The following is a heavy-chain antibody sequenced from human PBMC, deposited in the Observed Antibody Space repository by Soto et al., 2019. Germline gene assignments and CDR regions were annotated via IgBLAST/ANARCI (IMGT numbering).Heavy chain of an antibody. Sequence: PSETLSLTCTVSGGSISSSGFSWSWIRQPPGKGLEWIGYIYHTGSTYYSPSLKSRLTMSVDTSKNQFSLKLTSVTAADTAVYYCARRDAFWSGYSIDYWGLGTPVTVSS. J-gene: IGHJ4*02. V-gene: IGHV4-30-2*01. CDR2: IYHTGST. D-gene: IGHD3-3*01. CDR3: ARRDAFWSGYSIDY. CDR1: GGSISSSGFS.